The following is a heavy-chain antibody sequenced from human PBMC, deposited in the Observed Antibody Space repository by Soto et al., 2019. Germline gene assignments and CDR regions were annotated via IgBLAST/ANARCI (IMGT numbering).Heavy chain of an antibody. Sequence: GSLRLSCAASAFTFSSYSTNWVRQAPGKGLEWVSSISSTGTYIYYANSVKGRFTISRDNAKASLYLQMSSVRAEDTAVYFCARRSRPDSNYEYFYFGMDVWGQGTTGTVS. J-gene: IGHJ6*02. CDR2: ISSTGTYI. CDR1: AFTFSSYS. V-gene: IGHV3-21*01. D-gene: IGHD4-4*01. CDR3: ARRSRPDSNYEYFYFGMDV.